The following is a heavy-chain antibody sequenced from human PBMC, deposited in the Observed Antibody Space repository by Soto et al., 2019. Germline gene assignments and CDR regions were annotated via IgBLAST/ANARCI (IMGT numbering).Heavy chain of an antibody. CDR3: AASIFYYGMDV. J-gene: IGHJ6*04. CDR1: GYTFTNYW. CDR2: IYPGDSDT. V-gene: IGHV5-51*01. Sequence: GVSLKSSCKGSGYTFTNYWIGWVRQMPGKGLEWMGIIYPGDSDTKYNPSFQGQVTISADKSITTTYLQWGSLKASDTAIYYCAASIFYYGMDVWGLGTTATVSS.